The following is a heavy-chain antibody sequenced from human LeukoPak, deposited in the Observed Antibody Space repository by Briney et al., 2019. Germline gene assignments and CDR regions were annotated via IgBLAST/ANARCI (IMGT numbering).Heavy chain of an antibody. D-gene: IGHD3-3*01. CDR2: ISYDGSNK. CDR1: GFTFSSYA. Sequence: PGGTQRLSCAASGFTFSSYAMHWVRQAPGKGLEWVAVISYDGSNKYYADSVKGRFTISRDNSKNTLYLQMNSLRAEDTAVYYCATERITIFGVAIGYFDYWGQGTLVTVSS. J-gene: IGHJ4*02. V-gene: IGHV3-30*04. CDR3: ATERITIFGVAIGYFDY.